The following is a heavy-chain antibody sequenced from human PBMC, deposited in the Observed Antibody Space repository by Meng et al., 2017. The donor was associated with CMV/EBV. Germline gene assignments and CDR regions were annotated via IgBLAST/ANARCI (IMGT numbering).Heavy chain of an antibody. CDR1: GYSISSGYY. J-gene: IGHJ5*02. D-gene: IGHD3-3*01. Sequence: GSLRLSCTVSGYSISSGYYWGWIRPPPGKGLEWIGSIYHSGSTYYNPSLKSRVTISVDTSKNQFSLKLSSVTAADTAVYYCARAFYDFWSGYSSFDPWGQGTLVTVSS. V-gene: IGHV4-38-2*02. CDR3: ARAFYDFWSGYSSFDP. CDR2: IYHSGST.